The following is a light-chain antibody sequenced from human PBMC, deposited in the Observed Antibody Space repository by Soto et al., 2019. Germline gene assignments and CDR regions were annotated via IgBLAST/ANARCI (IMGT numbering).Light chain of an antibody. Sequence: QSVLTQPASVSGSPGQSITISCTGTSSDVGGYNYVSWYQQHPGKAPKLMIYDVSNRPSGVSNRFSGSKSGNTASLTISGLRAEDEAAYYCASYTGTDTPWVFGGGTKLTVL. CDR2: DVS. J-gene: IGLJ3*02. V-gene: IGLV2-14*01. CDR3: ASYTGTDTPWV. CDR1: SSDVGGYNY.